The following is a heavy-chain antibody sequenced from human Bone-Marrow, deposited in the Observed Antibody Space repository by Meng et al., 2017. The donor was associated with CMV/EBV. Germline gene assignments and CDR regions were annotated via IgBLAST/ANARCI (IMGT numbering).Heavy chain of an antibody. D-gene: IGHD3-16*02. CDR2: INDSGST. Sequence: GSLRLSCAVYGGSFSGYYWSWIRQSPGKGLEWIGEINDSGSTNYNPSLKSRVTISVDTAKNQFSLKLNSVTAADTAVYYCARPGRPYDYIWGTYRLEHYFDYWGQGTLVTVSS. CDR1: GGSFSGYY. J-gene: IGHJ4*02. V-gene: IGHV4-34*01. CDR3: ARPGRPYDYIWGTYRLEHYFDY.